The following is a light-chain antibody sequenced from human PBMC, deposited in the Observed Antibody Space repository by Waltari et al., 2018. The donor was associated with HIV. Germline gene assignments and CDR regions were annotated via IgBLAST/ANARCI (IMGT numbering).Light chain of an antibody. J-gene: IGLJ2*01. CDR2: EVT. V-gene: IGLV2-8*01. CDR3: SSYAPTNKFYVL. CDR1: SSDIGGYTY. Sequence: QSALTQPPSASGSPGQSVTMSCTGTSSDIGGYTYVSWYQQHPGKAPKLIMTEVTKRPSGVPVRFSGSKSGNTASLTVSGLQAEDEAHYYCSSYAPTNKFYVLFGGGTTLTVL.